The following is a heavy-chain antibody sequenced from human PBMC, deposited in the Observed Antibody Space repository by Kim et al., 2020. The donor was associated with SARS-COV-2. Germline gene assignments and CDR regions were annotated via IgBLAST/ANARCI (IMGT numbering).Heavy chain of an antibody. J-gene: IGHJ4*02. V-gene: IGHV3-48*02. Sequence: YYAESVKGRFTITRGNAKNSLYLQMNSLRDEDTAVYYCARDLWFGESTGYWGQGTLVTVSS. CDR3: ARDLWFGESTGY. D-gene: IGHD3-10*01.